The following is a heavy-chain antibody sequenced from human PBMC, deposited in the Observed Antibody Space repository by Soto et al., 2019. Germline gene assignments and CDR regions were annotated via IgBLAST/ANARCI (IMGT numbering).Heavy chain of an antibody. Sequence: QVQLVEYGGGVVQPGRSLRLSCSASGFTFSDFEMYWVRQAPGKGLDWVSFISYDGSNQYYAGSVKGRFTVSRDNSKNTLFLLMNSLRPEDTAVYFCARRTGTAPRFDYWGQGTLVTVSS. CDR2: ISYDGSNQ. D-gene: IGHD1-7*01. J-gene: IGHJ4*02. V-gene: IGHV3-30-3*01. CDR1: GFTFSDFE. CDR3: ARRTGTAPRFDY.